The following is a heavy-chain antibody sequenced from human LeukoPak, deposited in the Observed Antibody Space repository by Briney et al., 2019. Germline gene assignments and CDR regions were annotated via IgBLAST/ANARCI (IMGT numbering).Heavy chain of an antibody. J-gene: IGHJ6*03. CDR1: GFTFSSYG. CDR2: IRYDASNK. V-gene: IGHV3-30*02. CDR3: AKDSPLGSSSWLDYYYYYYMDV. Sequence: PGGSTRLFCAASGFTFSSYGMHWVRQAPGKGLEWVAFIRYDASNKYYADSVKARFTISRDNSKNTLYLQMNSLRAEDTAVYYCAKDSPLGSSSWLDYYYYYYMDVWGKGTTVTVSS. D-gene: IGHD6-13*01.